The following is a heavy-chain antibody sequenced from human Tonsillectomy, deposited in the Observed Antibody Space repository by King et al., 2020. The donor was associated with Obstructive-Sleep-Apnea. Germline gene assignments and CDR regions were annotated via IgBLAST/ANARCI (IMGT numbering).Heavy chain of an antibody. CDR2: IKQDGSEK. D-gene: IGHD5-18*01. CDR1: GFTFSSYW. CDR3: ARVQGIQLWFLFDY. Sequence: VQLVESGGGLVQPGGSLRLSCAASGFTFSSYWMSWVRQAPGKGLEWVANIKQDGSEKYYVDSVKGRFTISRDNAKNSLYLQMNSLRAEDTAVYYCARVQGIQLWFLFDYWGQGTLVTVSS. J-gene: IGHJ4*02. V-gene: IGHV3-7*03.